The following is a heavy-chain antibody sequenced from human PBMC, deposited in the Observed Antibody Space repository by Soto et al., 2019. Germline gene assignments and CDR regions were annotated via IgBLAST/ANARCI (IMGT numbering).Heavy chain of an antibody. CDR3: ARDMPYAAGSLAGCDY. D-gene: IGHD1-26*01. V-gene: IGHV4-59*01. CDR2: IYHSGTT. Sequence: QVQLRESGPGLVKPSETLSLTCTVSGDSITGSYWSWIRQPPGKTLEWIGYIYHSGTTTYNPSLKSRVSIPVDTSKNQFSLRLTSVLASATAVYYCARDMPYAAGSLAGCDYWGQGILVTVSS. CDR1: GDSITGSY. J-gene: IGHJ4*02.